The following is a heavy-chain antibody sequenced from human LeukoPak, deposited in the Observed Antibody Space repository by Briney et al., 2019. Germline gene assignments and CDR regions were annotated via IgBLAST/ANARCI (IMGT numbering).Heavy chain of an antibody. CDR2: IATGGGT. J-gene: IGHJ5*02. CDR1: GFTFTTYD. D-gene: IGHD3-16*01. V-gene: IGHV3-13*01. Sequence: GGSLRLSCAASGFTFTTYDMHWVRQVTGKSLEWVSAIATGGGTYYAGSVKGRFTISRENGKNSLYLQMNNLRVGDTAVYYCIRGGDGFDPWGQGTLVTVSS. CDR3: IRGGDGFDP.